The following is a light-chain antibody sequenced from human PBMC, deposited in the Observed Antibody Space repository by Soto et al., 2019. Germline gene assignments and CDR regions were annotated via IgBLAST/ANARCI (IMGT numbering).Light chain of an antibody. Sequence: EIVLTQSPSTLSLSPGERATLSCRASQSVSSSYLAWYQQKPGQAPRPLIYGASSRAIGIPGRFSGSGSGTDFTLTISSLEPEDFAVYYCQQYGSSPWTFGQGTKVEIK. J-gene: IGKJ1*01. CDR1: QSVSSSY. V-gene: IGKV3-20*01. CDR2: GAS. CDR3: QQYGSSPWT.